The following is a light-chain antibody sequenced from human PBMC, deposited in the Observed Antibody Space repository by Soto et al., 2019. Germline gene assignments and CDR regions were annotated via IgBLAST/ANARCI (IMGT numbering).Light chain of an antibody. CDR3: QQYNSYRT. J-gene: IGKJ1*01. Sequence: DIQMTQSPSTLSASVGDRLTITCRASQSVSTSLAWYQQKPGIAPKLLIYQASSLENGVPSRFSGSGSGTEFTLHISSQQTHDLATYYRQQYNSYRTFGQGNK. CDR1: QSVSTS. V-gene: IGKV1-5*03. CDR2: QAS.